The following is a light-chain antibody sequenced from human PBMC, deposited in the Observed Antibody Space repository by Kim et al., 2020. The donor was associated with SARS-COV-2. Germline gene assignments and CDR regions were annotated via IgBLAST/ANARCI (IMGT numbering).Light chain of an antibody. CDR2: GTS. J-gene: IGKJ4*01. CDR1: QSNSSAF. V-gene: IGKV3-20*01. CDR3: QQYGSSLLT. Sequence: SPGARATLSCRASQSNSSAFLAWYQQSPGQPPRLLISGTSIRATGIPDRFSGSGSGTDFTLTISRLEPEDFGVYYCQQYGSSLLTFGGGTKVDIK.